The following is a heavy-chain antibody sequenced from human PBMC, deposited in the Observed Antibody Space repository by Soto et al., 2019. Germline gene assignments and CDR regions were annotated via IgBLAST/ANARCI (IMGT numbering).Heavy chain of an antibody. CDR1: GYTFTSYG. D-gene: IGHD3-22*01. J-gene: IGHJ4*02. Sequence: ASVKVSCKASGYTFTSYGISWVRQAPGQGLEWMGWISAYNGNTNYAQKLQGRVTMTTDTSTSTAYMELRSLRSDDTAVYYCAKLYDSSGYHGEDTYYFDYWRQGTLVTVSS. CDR2: ISAYNGNT. V-gene: IGHV1-18*01. CDR3: AKLYDSSGYHGEDTYYFDY.